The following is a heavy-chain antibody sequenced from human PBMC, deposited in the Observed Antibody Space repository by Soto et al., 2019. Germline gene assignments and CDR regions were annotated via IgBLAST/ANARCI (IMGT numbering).Heavy chain of an antibody. CDR1: GGSFSGSY. CDR3: ARVDDI. J-gene: IGHJ4*02. Sequence: QVQLQQWGAGLLKPSETLSLTCAVYGGSFSGSYWSWIRQPPGKGLEWIGEINLSGSSNYNPSLKSRVSISIDTSNNQFSLKLSSVTAADTAVYYCARVDDIWGQGTLVTVSS. CDR2: INLSGSS. V-gene: IGHV4-34*01. D-gene: IGHD3-22*01.